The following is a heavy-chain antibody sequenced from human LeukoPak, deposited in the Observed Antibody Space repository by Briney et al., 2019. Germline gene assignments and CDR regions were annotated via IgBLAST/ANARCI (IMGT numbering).Heavy chain of an antibody. CDR3: ARGLEQGGAFDI. Sequence: SVKVSCKASGGTFSSYAISWVRQAPGQGLEWMGGIIPIFGTANYAQKFQGRVTITTDESTSTAYMELSSLRSEDTAVYYCARGLEQGGAFDIWGQGTMVTVSS. CDR2: IIPIFGTA. V-gene: IGHV1-69*05. J-gene: IGHJ3*02. D-gene: IGHD1/OR15-1a*01. CDR1: GGTFSSYA.